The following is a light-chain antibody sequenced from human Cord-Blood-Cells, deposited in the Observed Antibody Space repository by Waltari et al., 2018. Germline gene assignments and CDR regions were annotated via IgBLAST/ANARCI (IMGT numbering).Light chain of an antibody. V-gene: IGKV1-39*01. Sequence: DIQMTQSPSSLSASVGDRVTITCRASQSISSYLNWYQQKPGKAPKLLIYAASSLQSGVPSRFSCSGSGTDFTLNISSLQPEDFATYYCQQSYSTPYSFGPGTKVEIK. CDR1: QSISSY. CDR2: AAS. CDR3: QQSYSTPYS. J-gene: IGKJ2*03.